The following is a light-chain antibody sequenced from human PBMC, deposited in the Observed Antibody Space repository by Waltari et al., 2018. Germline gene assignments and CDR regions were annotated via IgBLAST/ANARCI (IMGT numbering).Light chain of an antibody. V-gene: IGKV3-11*01. CDR1: QSIQRS. CDR2: HAY. J-gene: IGKJ4*01. Sequence: CRATQSIQRSLGWYQQKPGQAPRLLIYHAYNRATGVPARFSGSGSETDFTLTISSLEPEDSAIYYCQQRADWPLTFGGGTTVEIK. CDR3: QQRADWPLT.